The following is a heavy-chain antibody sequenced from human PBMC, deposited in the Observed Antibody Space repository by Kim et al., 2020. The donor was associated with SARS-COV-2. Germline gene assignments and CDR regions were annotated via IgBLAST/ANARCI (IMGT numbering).Heavy chain of an antibody. CDR3: AGHVGAWLVFRHPASYGMDV. CDR1: GGSISSYY. V-gene: IGHV4-59*08. CDR2: SYYSGST. Sequence: SETLSLTCTVSGGSISSYYWSWIRQPPGKGLELIGNSYYSGSTNSNPSLKRRVTISVDTTTNQYSLTLSSVTAADTAVYYCAGHVGAWLVFRHPASYGMDVWGQGTTVTVSS. J-gene: IGHJ6*02. D-gene: IGHD6-19*01.